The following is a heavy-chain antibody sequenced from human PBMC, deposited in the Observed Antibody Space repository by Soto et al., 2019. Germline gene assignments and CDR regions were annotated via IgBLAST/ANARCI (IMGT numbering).Heavy chain of an antibody. CDR3: ARVRKSAGKDIVVVPAAINYYYYMDV. CDR2: IYYSGST. V-gene: IGHV4-31*03. J-gene: IGHJ6*03. Sequence: SETLSLTCTVSGGSISSGGYYWSWIRQHPGKGLEWIGYIYYSGSTYYNPSLKSRVTISVDTSKNQFSLKLSSVTAADTAVYYCARVRKSAGKDIVVVPAAINYYYYMDVWGKGTTVTVSS. D-gene: IGHD2-2*01. CDR1: GGSISSGGYY.